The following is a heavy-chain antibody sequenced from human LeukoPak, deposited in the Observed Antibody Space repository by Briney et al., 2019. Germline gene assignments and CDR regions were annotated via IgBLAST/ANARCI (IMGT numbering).Heavy chain of an antibody. CDR2: IKKDGSEK. J-gene: IGHJ4*02. CDR1: GFNFGTHW. D-gene: IGHD6-6*01. Sequence: GGSLRLSCAASGFNFGTHWMTWVRKAPGKGLECVAIIKKDGSEKYHVDSVKGRFTISRDNAKNSLYLQMNSLRAEDTAVYYCARGTGTYSSSYSSDYWGQGTLVTVSS. CDR3: ARGTGTYSSSYSSDY. V-gene: IGHV3-7*01.